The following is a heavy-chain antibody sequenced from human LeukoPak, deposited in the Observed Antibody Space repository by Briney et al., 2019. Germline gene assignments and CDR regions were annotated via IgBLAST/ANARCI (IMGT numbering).Heavy chain of an antibody. Sequence: ASVKVSCKASEYTFTDYYLHWVRQAPGQGFEWMGWINPVSGGTNYVQKFQGRVTMTRDTSISTAYMELSRLRSDDTAVYYCARANFLSCSSTSCLFDHWGQGTLVTVSS. CDR3: ARANFLSCSSTSCLFDH. J-gene: IGHJ4*02. CDR1: EYTFTDYY. D-gene: IGHD2-2*01. V-gene: IGHV1-2*02. CDR2: INPVSGGT.